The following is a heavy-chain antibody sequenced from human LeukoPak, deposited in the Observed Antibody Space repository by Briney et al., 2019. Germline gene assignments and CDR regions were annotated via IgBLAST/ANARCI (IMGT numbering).Heavy chain of an antibody. CDR1: GSTFSSHW. CDR2: INADGSGT. Sequence: PGGSLRPSCAASGSTFSSHWMHWVRQAPEKGLVGVAHINADGSGTYYAASVKGRFTISRDNAKNTLYLQMHSLTAEDTAVYYCVRGALRDCSYTSCTRGNWFDPWGQGTLVTVSS. D-gene: IGHD2-2*01. J-gene: IGHJ5*02. CDR3: VRGALRDCSYTSCTRGNWFDP. V-gene: IGHV3-74*01.